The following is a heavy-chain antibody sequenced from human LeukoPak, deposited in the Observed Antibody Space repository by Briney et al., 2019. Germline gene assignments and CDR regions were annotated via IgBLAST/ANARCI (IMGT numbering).Heavy chain of an antibody. CDR1: GFTVNSNY. J-gene: IGHJ4*02. V-gene: IGHV3-53*05. CDR3: VKVGEDYYDSSGYYRY. Sequence: HPGGSLRLSCAASGFTVNSNYMNWVRQAPGKGLEWVSVVYSDDTTYYADSVKGRFTIFRDNSKNTLYLQMSSLRAEDTAVYYCVKVGEDYYDSSGYYRYWGQGTLVTVSS. D-gene: IGHD3-22*01. CDR2: VYSDDTT.